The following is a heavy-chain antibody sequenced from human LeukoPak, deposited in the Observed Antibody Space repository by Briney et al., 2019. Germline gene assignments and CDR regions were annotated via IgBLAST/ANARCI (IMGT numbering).Heavy chain of an antibody. CDR2: ISGIGGST. J-gene: IGHJ4*02. CDR1: GFTFSSYA. Sequence: GGSLRLSCAASGFTFSSYAMSRVRQAPGKGLEWVSAISGIGGSTYYADSVKGLFTISRDNSKNTLYLQMNSLRAENTAVYYCALSSSPCCFDYWGQGTLVTVSS. V-gene: IGHV3-23*01. CDR3: ALSSSPCCFDY. D-gene: IGHD6-6*01.